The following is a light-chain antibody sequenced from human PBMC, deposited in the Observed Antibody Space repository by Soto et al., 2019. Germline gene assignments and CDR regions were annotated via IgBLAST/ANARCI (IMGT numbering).Light chain of an antibody. CDR1: QSVLDRSNNKNY. J-gene: IGKJ1*01. CDR3: QQYYSTPWT. V-gene: IGKV4-1*01. CDR2: WAS. Sequence: DIVMTQSPDSLAVSLGERATINCKSSQSVLDRSNNKNYLAWYQQKPGQSPKLLIYWASTRESGVPDRFSGSGSGTDFTLTISSLQAEDVAVYYCQQYYSTPWTFGQGTKVEIK.